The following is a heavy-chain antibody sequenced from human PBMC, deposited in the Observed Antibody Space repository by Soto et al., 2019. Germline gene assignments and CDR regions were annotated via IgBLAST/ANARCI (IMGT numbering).Heavy chain of an antibody. V-gene: IGHV4-30-4*01. CDR1: GCSISSGDYY. Sequence: SETLSLTCTFSGCSISSGDYYWSWIRQPPGKGLEWIGYIYYSGSTYYNPSLKSRVTISVDTSKNQFSLKLSSVTAADTAVYYCARDRFPGHYFDYCGQGTLFTVS. J-gene: IGHJ4*02. CDR3: ARDRFPGHYFDY. CDR2: IYYSGST. D-gene: IGHD3-10*01.